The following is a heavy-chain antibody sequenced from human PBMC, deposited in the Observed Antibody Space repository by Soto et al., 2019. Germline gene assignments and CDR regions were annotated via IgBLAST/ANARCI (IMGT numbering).Heavy chain of an antibody. V-gene: IGHV1-8*01. Sequence: ASVKVSCKASGDTFTTYDINWVRQATGHGLEWMGWIDPNSGNIGYAQRFQGRVTMTRDTAIRTAYMEVSSLRSDDTAVYYCARGRASGSYYLLDYWGQGTLVTVSS. J-gene: IGHJ4*02. CDR1: GDTFTTYD. D-gene: IGHD3-10*01. CDR3: ARGRASGSYYLLDY. CDR2: IDPNSGNI.